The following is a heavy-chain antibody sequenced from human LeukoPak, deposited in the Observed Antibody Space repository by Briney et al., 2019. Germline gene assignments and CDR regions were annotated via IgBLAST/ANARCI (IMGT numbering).Heavy chain of an antibody. CDR1: GFMFRNYG. Sequence: GGSLRLYCAASGFMFRNYGMAWVRQAPGKGLEWVSAIYLSADNIHYADFVEGRFTISRDNSKNTLYLQMNGLRVEDTAVYYCARSGYDDWYFDLWGRGTRVTVSS. CDR3: ARSGYDDWYFDL. CDR2: IYLSADNI. J-gene: IGHJ2*01. V-gene: IGHV3-23*01. D-gene: IGHD5-12*01.